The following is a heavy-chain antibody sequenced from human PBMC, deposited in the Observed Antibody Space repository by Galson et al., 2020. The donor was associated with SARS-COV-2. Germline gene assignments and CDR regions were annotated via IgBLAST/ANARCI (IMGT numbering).Heavy chain of an antibody. CDR2: IYPGDSDT. D-gene: IGHD5-12*01. V-gene: IGHV5-51*01. CDR3: ARQGGYSAYVVDY. CDR1: GYRFTSYW. Sequence: KVSCKGSGYRFTSYWIGWVRQMPGKGLEWMGIIYPGDSDTRYSPSFQGQVTISADRSMSTAYLQWSSMKASDTAMYFCARQGGYSAYVVDYWGQGTLVTVSS. J-gene: IGHJ4*02.